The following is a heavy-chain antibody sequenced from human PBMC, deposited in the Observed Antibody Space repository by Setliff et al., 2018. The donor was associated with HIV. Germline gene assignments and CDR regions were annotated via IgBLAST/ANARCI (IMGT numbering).Heavy chain of an antibody. CDR3: VRGGYYYDNTVFYGH. J-gene: IGHJ4*02. CDR2: TSYDGTYR. V-gene: IGHV3-30*03. Sequence: PGGSLRLSCAASGFSFKSYGMHWVRQAPGKGLKWVAITSYDGTYRHYADSVRGRFTISRDNSRNTVYLDMNSLTAEDTAVYYCVRGGYYYDNTVFYGHWGQGTLVTVSS. D-gene: IGHD3-22*01. CDR1: GFSFKSYG.